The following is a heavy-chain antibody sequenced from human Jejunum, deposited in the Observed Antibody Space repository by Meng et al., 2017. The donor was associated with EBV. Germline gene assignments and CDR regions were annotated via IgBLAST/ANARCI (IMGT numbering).Heavy chain of an antibody. V-gene: IGHV3-23*04. CDR2: ITDSGGST. CDR3: AKLTRA. CDR1: GFTFNSLT. Sequence: VLLVESGWCVLTPGCTWSLSWTASGFTFNSLTTGWVRQATGKGLEWVSAITDSGGSTYYTDSVKGRFTISRDNSKNTLYLQMNSLRAEDTAVYYCAKLTRAWGQGTLVTVSS. J-gene: IGHJ5*02.